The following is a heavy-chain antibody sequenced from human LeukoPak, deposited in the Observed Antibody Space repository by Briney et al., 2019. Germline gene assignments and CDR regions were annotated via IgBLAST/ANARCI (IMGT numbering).Heavy chain of an antibody. CDR3: ARSLYSSCWYHAFDS. J-gene: IGHJ3*02. CDR1: GFTFSDYY. CDR2: ISSSGSTI. Sequence: GGSLRLSCAAYGFTFSDYYISWIRPAPGRGREGISYISSSGSTIYYADSVKGRSTIYRDKAKKSLYLQMNGLREDETAVCYCARSLYSSCWYHAFDSWGEGTIVTDS. D-gene: IGHD6-13*01. V-gene: IGHV3-11*01.